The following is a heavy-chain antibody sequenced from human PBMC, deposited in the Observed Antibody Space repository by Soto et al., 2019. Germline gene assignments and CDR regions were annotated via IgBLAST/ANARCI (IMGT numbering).Heavy chain of an antibody. V-gene: IGHV1-46*01. CDR3: ARSTAFSSRWDVIPSYPSHGMDV. D-gene: IGHD6-13*01. CDR1: GYTFTSFY. CDR2: INPSGGIT. Sequence: QMQLVQSGAEVKRPGASVRVSCKSSGYTFTSFYIHWVRQAPGQGLEWMGIINPSGGITNFAQRFQGRVTMTRDTSTNTHYMELSSLKSDDTAVYYCARSTAFSSRWDVIPSYPSHGMDVWGQGTTVTVS. J-gene: IGHJ6*02.